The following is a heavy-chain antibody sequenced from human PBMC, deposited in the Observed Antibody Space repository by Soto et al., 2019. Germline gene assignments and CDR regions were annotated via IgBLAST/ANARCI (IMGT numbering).Heavy chain of an antibody. D-gene: IGHD6-13*01. CDR1: GCRFTSYW. CDR3: ARSSSSWSDYYYYYGMDV. CDR2: IDPSDSYT. J-gene: IGHJ6*02. Sequence: GESLKVSCEGSGCRFTSYWISRVRQMHGKGLEWMGRIDPSDSYTNYSPSFQGHVTISADKSISTAYLQWSSLKASDTAMYYCARSSSSWSDYYYYYGMDVWGQGTTVTAP. V-gene: IGHV5-10-1*01.